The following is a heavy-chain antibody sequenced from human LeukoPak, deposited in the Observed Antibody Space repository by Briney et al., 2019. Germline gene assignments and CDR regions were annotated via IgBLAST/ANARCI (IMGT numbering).Heavy chain of an antibody. CDR1: GFTFDDYG. Sequence: GGSLRLSCAASGFTFDDYGMSWVRQAPEKGLEWVSGINWNGVSTGYADSVKGRFTISRNNAKNSLYLQMNSLRAEDTALYYCAKAPPPYCSGGSCFDAFDIWGQGTMVTVSS. CDR3: AKAPPPYCSGGSCFDAFDI. D-gene: IGHD2-15*01. J-gene: IGHJ3*02. CDR2: INWNGVST. V-gene: IGHV3-20*04.